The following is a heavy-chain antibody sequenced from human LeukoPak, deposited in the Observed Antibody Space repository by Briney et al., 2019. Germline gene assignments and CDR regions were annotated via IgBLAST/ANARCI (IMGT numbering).Heavy chain of an antibody. CDR3: AREDYYDTSQGLGAYAFDI. V-gene: IGHV3-30-3*01. CDR1: GFTFTSYS. J-gene: IGHJ3*02. D-gene: IGHD3-22*01. CDR2: ISYDGSNK. Sequence: PGGSLRLSCAASGFTFTSYSMNWVRQAPGKGLEWVAVISYDGSNKYYADSVKGRFTISRDNSKNTLYLQMNSLRAEDTAVYYCAREDYYDTSQGLGAYAFDIWGQGTMVTVSS.